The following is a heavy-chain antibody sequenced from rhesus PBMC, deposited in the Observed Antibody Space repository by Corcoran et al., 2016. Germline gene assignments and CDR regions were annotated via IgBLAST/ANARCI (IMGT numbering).Heavy chain of an antibody. CDR3: ARDRGADYFDY. CDR1: GYSISSNY. D-gene: IGHD3-22*01. CDR2: IYGSSGRT. V-gene: IGHV4-147*01. J-gene: IGHJ4*01. Sequence: QVQLQESGPGLVKPSETLSLTCAVSGYSISSNYWSWIRQPPGKGLEWIGYIYGSSGRTYYNPSLKSRVTISTDTSKNQFSLKLCSVTAADTAVYYCARDRGADYFDYWGQGVLVTVSA.